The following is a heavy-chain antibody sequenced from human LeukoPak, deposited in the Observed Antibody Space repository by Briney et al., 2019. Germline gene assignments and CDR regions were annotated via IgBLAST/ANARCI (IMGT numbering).Heavy chain of an antibody. J-gene: IGHJ4*02. D-gene: IGHD3-3*01. CDR2: IYGGGST. V-gene: IGHV3-53*01. CDR1: GFTVSSNY. Sequence: GGSLRLSCAASGFTVSSNYMSWVRQAPGKGLEWVSVIYGGGSTYYADSVKGRFTISRDNSKNTLYLQMNSLRAEDTAVYYCARDWSSSNEYWGQGTLVTVSS. CDR3: ARDWSSSNEY.